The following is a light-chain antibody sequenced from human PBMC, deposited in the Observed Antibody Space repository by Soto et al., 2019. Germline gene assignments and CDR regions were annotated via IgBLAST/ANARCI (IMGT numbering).Light chain of an antibody. V-gene: IGLV2-11*01. Sequence: QSALTQPRSVSGSPGQSVTLSCTGTSSDVGGYNYVSWYQQHPGKAPKLMIYDVSKRPSGVPDRFSGSKSGNTASLTISGLQAEDEADYYCCSYAGSYSVFGGGTKLTVL. CDR2: DVS. CDR1: SSDVGGYNY. J-gene: IGLJ2*01. CDR3: CSYAGSYSV.